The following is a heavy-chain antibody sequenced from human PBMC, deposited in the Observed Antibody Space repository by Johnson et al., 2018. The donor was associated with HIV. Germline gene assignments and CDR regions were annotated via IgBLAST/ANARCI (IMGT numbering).Heavy chain of an antibody. CDR2: ISYDGTNK. CDR1: GFSFSGYG. Sequence: VQLVESGGGVVQPGRSLRLSCAASGFSFSGYGMHWVRQSPGKQPEWVAVISYDGTNKWFADSVKGRFTISRDNSKNTLDLQMNSLTAEETAVYCCAKDSLDGAFDVWGQGKMVTVSS. J-gene: IGHJ3*01. CDR3: AKDSLDGAFDV. D-gene: IGHD3-16*02. V-gene: IGHV3-30*18.